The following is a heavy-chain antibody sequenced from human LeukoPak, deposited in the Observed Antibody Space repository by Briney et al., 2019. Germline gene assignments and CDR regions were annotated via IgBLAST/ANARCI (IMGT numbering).Heavy chain of an antibody. CDR3: ARAPGDSSGYYSDY. CDR2: IYYSGST. D-gene: IGHD3-22*01. V-gene: IGHV4-59*01. Sequence: SETLSLTCTVSGGSISSYYWSWIRQPPGKGLEWIGYIYYSGSTNHNPSLKSRVTISVDTSKNQFSLKLSSVTAADTAVYYCARAPGDSSGYYSDYWGQGTLVTVSS. J-gene: IGHJ4*02. CDR1: GGSISSYY.